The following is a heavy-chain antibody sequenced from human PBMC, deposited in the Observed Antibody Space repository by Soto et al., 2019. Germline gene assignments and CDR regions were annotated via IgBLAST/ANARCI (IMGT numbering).Heavy chain of an antibody. D-gene: IGHD6-6*01. CDR2: ISGSGGST. J-gene: IGHJ6*02. CDR3: ANLGVEQLVQDYYYGMDV. Sequence: GGSLRLSCAACGFTFSSYAMSWVRQAPGKGLEWVSAISGSGGSTYYADSVKGRFTISRNNSKNTLYLQMNSLRAEDTAVYYCANLGVEQLVQDYYYGMDVWGQGTTVTVSS. V-gene: IGHV3-23*01. CDR1: GFTFSSYA.